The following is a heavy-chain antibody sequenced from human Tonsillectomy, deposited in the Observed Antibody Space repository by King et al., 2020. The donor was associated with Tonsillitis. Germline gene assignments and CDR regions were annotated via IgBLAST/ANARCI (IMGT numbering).Heavy chain of an antibody. Sequence: VQLQESGPGLVKPSETLSLTCTVSGGSISSYYWSWIRQPPGKGLEWIGYIYYSGSTNYNPSLKSRVTISVDTSKNQFSLKLSSVTAADTAVYYCARHGYGSGNQQEYNWFDPWGQGTLVTVSS. J-gene: IGHJ5*02. D-gene: IGHD3-10*01. CDR3: ARHGYGSGNQQEYNWFDP. CDR1: GGSISSYY. V-gene: IGHV4-59*08. CDR2: IYYSGST.